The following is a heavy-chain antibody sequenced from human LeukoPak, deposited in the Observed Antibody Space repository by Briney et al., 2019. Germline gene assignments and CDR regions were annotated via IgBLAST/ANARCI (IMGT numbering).Heavy chain of an antibody. Sequence: SVKVSCKAFGGTFSSYAISWVRQAPGQGLEWMGRIIPIFGTANYAQKFQGRVTITTDESTSTAYMELSSLRSEDTAVYYCARGSYSSSGYFDYWGQGTLVTVSS. CDR1: GGTFSSYA. V-gene: IGHV1-69*05. J-gene: IGHJ4*02. CDR3: ARGSYSSSGYFDY. D-gene: IGHD6-6*01. CDR2: IIPIFGTA.